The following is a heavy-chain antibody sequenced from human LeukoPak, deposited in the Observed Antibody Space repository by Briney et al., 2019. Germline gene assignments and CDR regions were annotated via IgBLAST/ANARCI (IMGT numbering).Heavy chain of an antibody. CDR3: ARGASFGELTD. CDR1: GFTFSSYA. Sequence: GGSLRLSCAASGFTFSSYAMHWVRQAPGKGLEWVAVISYDGSNKYYADSVKGRFTISRDNSKNTLYLQMNSLRAEDTAVYYCARGASFGELTDWGQGTLVTVSS. J-gene: IGHJ4*02. CDR2: ISYDGSNK. V-gene: IGHV3-30*14. D-gene: IGHD3-10*01.